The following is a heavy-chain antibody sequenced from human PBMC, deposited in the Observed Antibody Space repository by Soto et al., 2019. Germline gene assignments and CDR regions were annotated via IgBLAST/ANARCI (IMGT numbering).Heavy chain of an antibody. CDR2: ISLYNGNT. CDR3: AIYHLELFRFDY. Sequence: GASLKVSCKASGFSFTSHGISWVRQAPGQGLEWMGWISLYNGNTNYAQQFQGRVTMTTDTSTSTAYMELRSLRSDDTAMYFCAIYHLELFRFDYWGQGTLVTAPQ. J-gene: IGHJ4*02. D-gene: IGHD2-2*01. CDR1: GFSFTSHG. V-gene: IGHV1-18*04.